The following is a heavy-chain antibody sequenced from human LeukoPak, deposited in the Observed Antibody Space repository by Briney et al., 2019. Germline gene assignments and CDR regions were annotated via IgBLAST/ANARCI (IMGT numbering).Heavy chain of an antibody. J-gene: IGHJ4*02. D-gene: IGHD2-15*01. CDR2: IKQDGSEK. V-gene: IGHV3-7*01. Sequence: GGSLRLSCAASGFTFSSYWMRWVGQAPGKGVEWVANIKQDGSEKYYVDSVKGRFTISRDNAKNSLYLQMNSLRAEDTAVYYCARDFSGGYFDYWGQGTLVTVSS. CDR1: GFTFSSYW. CDR3: ARDFSGGYFDY.